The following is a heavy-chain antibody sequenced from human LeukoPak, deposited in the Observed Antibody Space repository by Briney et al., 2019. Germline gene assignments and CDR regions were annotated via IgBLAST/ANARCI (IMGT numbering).Heavy chain of an antibody. CDR2: IYYSGST. CDR1: GGSISSHY. V-gene: IGHV4-59*11. D-gene: IGHD6-13*01. J-gene: IGHJ6*03. CDR3: ARGPAGSTPIYYYYMDV. Sequence: SETPSLTCTVSGGSISSHYWSWIRQPPGKGLEWIGYIYYSGSTNYNPSLKSRVTISVDTSKNQFSLKLSSVTAADTAVYYCARGPAGSTPIYYYYMDVWGKGTTVTVSS.